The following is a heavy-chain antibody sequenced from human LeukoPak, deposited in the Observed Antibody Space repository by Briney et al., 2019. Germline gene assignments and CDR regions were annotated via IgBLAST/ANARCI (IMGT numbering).Heavy chain of an antibody. D-gene: IGHD1-14*01. J-gene: IGHJ4*02. CDR3: ARALSSTGGSYYFDS. CDR2: VRYDGSDK. Sequence: GGSLRLSCIASGFALSHHGMHWVRQPPGKGLEWVAFVRYDGSDKCYADSVKGRFTVSRDNTNNALDLQMNTLRVEDTAVYYCARALSSTGGSYYFDSWGQGTLVTVSS. V-gene: IGHV3-30*02. CDR1: GFALSHHG.